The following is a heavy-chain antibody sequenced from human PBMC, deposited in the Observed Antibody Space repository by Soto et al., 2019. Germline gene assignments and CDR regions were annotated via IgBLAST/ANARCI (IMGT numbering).Heavy chain of an antibody. Sequence: PGGSLRLSCTTSGFSFGDYAMSWFRQAPGKGLEWVGFIRSKVYGGAVEYAASVRGRFTISRDDSKSVAYLQMNSLQAEDTAVYYCSKSMMIQVIGWFDPWGQGTLVTVSS. D-gene: IGHD3-22*01. CDR2: IRSKVYGGAV. V-gene: IGHV3-49*03. CDR3: SKSMMIQVIGWFDP. J-gene: IGHJ5*02. CDR1: GFSFGDYA.